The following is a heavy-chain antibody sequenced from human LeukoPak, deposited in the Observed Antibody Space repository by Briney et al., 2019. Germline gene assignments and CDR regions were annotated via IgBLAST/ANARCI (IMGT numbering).Heavy chain of an antibody. CDR1: GFTFSSYW. J-gene: IGHJ3*02. CDR2: IKQDGSEK. D-gene: IGHD6-6*01. CDR3: AREDLASPSSFRDDAFDI. V-gene: IGHV3-7*01. Sequence: GGSLRLSCAASGFTFSSYWMSWVRQAPGKGLEWVANIKQDGSEKYYVDSVKGRFTISRDNAKNSLYLQMNSLRAEDTAVYYCAREDLASPSSFRDDAFDIWGQGTMVTVSS.